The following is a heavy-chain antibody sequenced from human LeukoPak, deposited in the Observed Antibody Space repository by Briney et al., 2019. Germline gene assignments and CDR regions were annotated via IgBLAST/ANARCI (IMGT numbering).Heavy chain of an antibody. J-gene: IGHJ4*02. D-gene: IGHD6-19*01. Sequence: SETLSLTCAVYGGSFSGYYWSWLPQPPGKGLEWIGELNHSGSTNYNPSLKSRVTVSVDTSKNQFSLKLSSVTAADTAVYYCARGGIAVAADYWGQGTLVTVSS. CDR2: LNHSGST. CDR1: GGSFSGYY. V-gene: IGHV4-34*01. CDR3: ARGGIAVAADY.